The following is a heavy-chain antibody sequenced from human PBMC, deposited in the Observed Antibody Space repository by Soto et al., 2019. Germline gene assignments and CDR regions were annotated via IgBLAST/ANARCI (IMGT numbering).Heavy chain of an antibody. D-gene: IGHD2-2*01. CDR1: GYTFTSYG. V-gene: IGHV1-18*04. CDR3: ARDSPGYCSSTSCYVLAY. J-gene: IGHJ4*02. Sequence: QVQLVQSGAEVKKPGASVKVSGKASGYTFTSYGMSWVRQAPGQGLEWMGWISAYNGNTNYAQKLQGRVTITPDTSTSTAYMELRSLRSDDPAVYYCARDSPGYCSSTSCYVLAYWGQGTLVTVS. CDR2: ISAYNGNT.